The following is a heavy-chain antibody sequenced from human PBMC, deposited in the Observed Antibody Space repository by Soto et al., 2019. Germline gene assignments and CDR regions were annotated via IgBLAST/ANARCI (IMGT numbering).Heavy chain of an antibody. CDR1: GFTFSSYA. D-gene: IGHD4-17*01. CDR3: ARSLDYGGTYYYYGMDV. J-gene: IGHJ6*02. Sequence: PGGSLRLSCAASGFTFSSYAMHWVRQAPGKGLEWVAVISYDGSNKYYADSVKGRFTISRDNSKNTLYLQMNSLRAEDTAVYYCARSLDYGGTYYYYGMDVWGQGTTVTVSS. V-gene: IGHV3-30-3*01. CDR2: ISYDGSNK.